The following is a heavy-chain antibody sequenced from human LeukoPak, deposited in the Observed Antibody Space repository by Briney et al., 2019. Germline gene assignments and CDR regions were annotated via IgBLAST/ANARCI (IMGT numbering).Heavy chain of an antibody. V-gene: IGHV1-2*06. CDR3: ATDVQNDYGDGGFFGVDC. J-gene: IGHJ4*02. Sequence: ASVKVSCKASGYTFTGYYMHWVRQAPGQGLEWMGRINPNSGGTNYAQKFQGRVTMTRDTSISTAYMELSRLRSDDTAVYYCATDVQNDYGDGGFFGVDCWGQGTLVTVSS. D-gene: IGHD4-17*01. CDR2: INPNSGGT. CDR1: GYTFTGYY.